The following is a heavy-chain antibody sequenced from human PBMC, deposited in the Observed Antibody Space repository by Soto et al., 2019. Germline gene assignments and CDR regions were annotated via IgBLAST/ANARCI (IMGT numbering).Heavy chain of an antibody. CDR3: ARIGPLYGSGSLDY. CDR2: ISSNGGST. Sequence: EVQLVESGGGLVQPGGSLRLSCAASGFTFSSYAMHWVRQAPGKGLEYVSAISSNGGSTYYANSVKGRFTISRDNSKNTLDLQMGSLRAEDMAVYYCARIGPLYGSGSLDYWGQGTLVTVSS. J-gene: IGHJ4*02. V-gene: IGHV3-64*01. D-gene: IGHD3-10*01. CDR1: GFTFSSYA.